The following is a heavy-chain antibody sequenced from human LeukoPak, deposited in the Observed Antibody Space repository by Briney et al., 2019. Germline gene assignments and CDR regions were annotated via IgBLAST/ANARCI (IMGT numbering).Heavy chain of an antibody. CDR3: ARAPMWLRYYYYYYMDV. J-gene: IGHJ6*03. CDR1: GVSITSYY. Sequence: SETLSLTCTVSGVSITSYYWSWIRQPPGKGLEWIGYIYYSGSTNYNPSLKSRVTISADTSKNQFSLKLSSVTAADTAVYYCARAPMWLRYYYYYYMDVWGKGTTVTISS. D-gene: IGHD5-12*01. CDR2: IYYSGST. V-gene: IGHV4-59*12.